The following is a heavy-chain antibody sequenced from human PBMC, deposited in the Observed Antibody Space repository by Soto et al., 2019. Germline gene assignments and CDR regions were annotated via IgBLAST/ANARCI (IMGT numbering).Heavy chain of an antibody. Sequence: PSETLSLTCTVSGGSISSYYWSWIRQPAGKGLEWIGRIYTSGSTNYNPSLKSRVPMAVDTAKNRFSLKLSSGTAADTAVYYCARVGWGLVNAFDVWGQGTMVTVSS. D-gene: IGHD7-27*01. V-gene: IGHV4-4*07. CDR1: GGSISSYY. CDR3: ARVGWGLVNAFDV. J-gene: IGHJ3*01. CDR2: IYTSGST.